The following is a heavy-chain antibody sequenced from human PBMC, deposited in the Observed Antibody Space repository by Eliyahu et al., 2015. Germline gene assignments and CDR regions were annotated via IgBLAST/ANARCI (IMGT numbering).Heavy chain of an antibody. D-gene: IGHD1-26*01. CDR1: GGXISSYY. Sequence: QVQLQESGPGLGKPSETLSLTXTXSGGXISSYYWSWXRQPPGKGLEWIGYIYYSGSTNYNPSLKSRVTISVDTSKNQFSLKLSSVTAADTAVYYCARGSYYVDYWGQGTLVTVSS. J-gene: IGHJ4*02. CDR2: IYYSGST. CDR3: ARGSYYVDY. V-gene: IGHV4-59*08.